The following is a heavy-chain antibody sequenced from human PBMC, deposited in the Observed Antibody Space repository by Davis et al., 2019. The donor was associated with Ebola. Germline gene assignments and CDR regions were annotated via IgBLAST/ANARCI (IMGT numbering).Heavy chain of an antibody. V-gene: IGHV4-31*03. CDR2: IYYSGST. CDR1: GGSISSGTYD. CDR3: ARGHGYGGNFDP. Sequence: SETLSLTCTVSGGSISSGTYDWSWIRQHPGKGLEWIGYIYYSGSTYYNPSLKSRVAISVDTSKNQFSLKLSSVTAADTAVYYCARGHGYGGNFDPWDQGTLVTVSS. D-gene: IGHD4-23*01. J-gene: IGHJ5*02.